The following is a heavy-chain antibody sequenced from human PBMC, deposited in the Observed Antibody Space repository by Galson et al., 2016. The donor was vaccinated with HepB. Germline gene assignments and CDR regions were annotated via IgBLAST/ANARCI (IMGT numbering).Heavy chain of an antibody. D-gene: IGHD3-3*01. J-gene: IGHJ4*02. CDR3: ARSGNEWSVDY. V-gene: IGHV1-3*01. CDR2: YNAGNGDP. Sequence: SVKVSCKASGYTFTTYGIQWVRQAPGQRLEWIGWYNAGNGDPRYSQNFQGRVTFTRDTSASTAYMELSSLRSEDTAVYFCARSGNEWSVDYWGQGTLVSASS. CDR1: GYTFTTYG.